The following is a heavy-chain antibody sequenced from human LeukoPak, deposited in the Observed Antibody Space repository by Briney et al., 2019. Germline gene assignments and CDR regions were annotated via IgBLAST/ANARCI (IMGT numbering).Heavy chain of an antibody. J-gene: IGHJ4*02. CDR1: GGSFSTYS. Sequence: SETLSLTCAVYGGSFSTYSWSWIRQPPGKGLEWIGDINYSGNTNYNPSFKSRVIASIDTSKDQFSLKLNSVTAGDTAVYYCARSHYCSSTSCYDYWGQGTLVTVSS. CDR2: INYSGNT. D-gene: IGHD2-2*01. CDR3: ARSHYCSSTSCYDY. V-gene: IGHV4-34*01.